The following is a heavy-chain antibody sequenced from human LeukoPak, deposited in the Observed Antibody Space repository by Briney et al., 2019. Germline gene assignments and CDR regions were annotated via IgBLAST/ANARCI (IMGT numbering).Heavy chain of an antibody. Sequence: GGSLRLSCAASGFTFSSYWMHWVRYAPGKGLVWVSRINSDGSSTSYADSVKGRFTISRDNAKNTLYLQMNSLRAEDTAVYYCAREAWELQHDYWGQGTLVTVSS. J-gene: IGHJ4*02. V-gene: IGHV3-74*01. CDR2: INSDGSST. D-gene: IGHD1-26*01. CDR3: AREAWELQHDY. CDR1: GFTFSSYW.